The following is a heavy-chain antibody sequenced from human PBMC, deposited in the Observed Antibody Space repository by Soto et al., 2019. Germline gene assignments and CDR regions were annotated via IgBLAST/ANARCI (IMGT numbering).Heavy chain of an antibody. CDR3: ARVWGGAFDI. D-gene: IGHD3-10*01. CDR2: IYYSGST. CDR1: GGSISSYY. Sequence: SETLSLTCTVSGGSISSYYWSWIRQPPGKGLEWIGYIYYSGSTNYNPSLKSRVTISVDTSENQFSLKLSSVTAADTAVYYCARVWGGAFDIWGQGTMVTVSS. J-gene: IGHJ3*02. V-gene: IGHV4-59*01.